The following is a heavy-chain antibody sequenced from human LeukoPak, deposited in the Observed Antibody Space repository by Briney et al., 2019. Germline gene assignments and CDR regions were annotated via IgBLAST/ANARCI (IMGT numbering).Heavy chain of an antibody. V-gene: IGHV1-18*01. Sequence: ASVKVSCKASGYTFTSYDISWVRQAPGQGLEWMGCISTYDRNTTYAQKLQGRVTMTTDTSTSTDYMELRSLRSDDTAVYYCARQVIVLVSPNYYYYYMDVWGKGTTVTVSS. CDR3: ARQVIVLVSPNYYYYYMDV. CDR2: ISTYDRNT. J-gene: IGHJ6*03. D-gene: IGHD2-8*01. CDR1: GYTFTSYD.